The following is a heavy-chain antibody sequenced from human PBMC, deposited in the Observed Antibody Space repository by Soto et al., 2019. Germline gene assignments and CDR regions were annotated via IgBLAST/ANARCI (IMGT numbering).Heavy chain of an antibody. CDR2: IYYSGST. D-gene: IGHD3-16*01. V-gene: IGHV4-39*01. CDR3: ARHVGDGSYAMLGY. Sequence: SETLSLTCTVSGGSISSSSYYWGWIRQPPGKGLERIGSIYYSGSTYYNPSLKSRVTISVDTSKSQFSLKLSSVTAADTAVYYGARHVGDGSYAMLGYWGQGTLVTVSS. J-gene: IGHJ4*02. CDR1: GGSISSSSYY.